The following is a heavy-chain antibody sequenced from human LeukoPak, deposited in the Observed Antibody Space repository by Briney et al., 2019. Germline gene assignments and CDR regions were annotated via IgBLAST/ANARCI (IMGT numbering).Heavy chain of an antibody. J-gene: IGHJ5*02. CDR2: IYHSGST. Sequence: SETLSLTCTVSGYSISSGYYWGWIRQPPGKGLEWIGSIYHSGSTYYNPSLKSRVTISVDTSKNQCSLKLSSVTAADTAVYYCARDILLYSSSWYGFVIDPWGQGTLVTVSS. D-gene: IGHD6-13*01. V-gene: IGHV4-38-2*02. CDR1: GYSISSGYY. CDR3: ARDILLYSSSWYGFVIDP.